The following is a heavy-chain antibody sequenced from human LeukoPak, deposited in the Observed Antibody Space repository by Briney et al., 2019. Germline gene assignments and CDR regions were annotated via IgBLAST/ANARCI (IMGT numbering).Heavy chain of an antibody. Sequence: SETLSLTCTVSVGSISIGGYYWSWIRQHPGKGLEWIGYIYYSGSTYYNPSLKSRVTISVDTSKNQFSLKLSSVTAADTAVYYCARRRWRSGWNYFDYWGQGTLVTVSS. CDR3: ARRRWRSGWNYFDY. J-gene: IGHJ4*02. CDR2: IYYSGST. V-gene: IGHV4-31*03. D-gene: IGHD6-19*01. CDR1: VGSISIGGYY.